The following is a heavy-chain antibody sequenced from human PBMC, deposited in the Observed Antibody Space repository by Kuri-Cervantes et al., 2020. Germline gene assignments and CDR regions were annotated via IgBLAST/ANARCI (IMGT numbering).Heavy chain of an antibody. Sequence: GESLKISCAASGFTFDDYGMSWVRQAPGKGLEWVSYISSSSSTIYYADSVKGRFTISRDNAKNSLYLQMNSLRAEDTAVYYCARGGYCSGGSCYQTAYYYYYMDVWGKGTTVTVSS. CDR1: GFTFDDYG. CDR2: ISSSSSTI. V-gene: IGHV3-48*01. CDR3: ARGGYCSGGSCYQTAYYYYYMDV. D-gene: IGHD2-15*01. J-gene: IGHJ6*03.